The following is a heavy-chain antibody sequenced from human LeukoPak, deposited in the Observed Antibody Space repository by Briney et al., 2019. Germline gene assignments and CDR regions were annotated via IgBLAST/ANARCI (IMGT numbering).Heavy chain of an antibody. J-gene: IGHJ4*02. CDR1: GGSISSSSYY. D-gene: IGHD2-21*02. CDR2: IYYSGST. V-gene: IGHV4-39*07. Sequence: SETLSLACTVSGGSISSSSYYWGWIRQPPGKGLEWIGSIYYSGSTYYNPSLKSRVTISVDTSKNQFSLKLSSVTAADTAVYYCAREAPGEVVVTAHFDYWGQGTLVTVSS. CDR3: AREAPGEVVVTAHFDY.